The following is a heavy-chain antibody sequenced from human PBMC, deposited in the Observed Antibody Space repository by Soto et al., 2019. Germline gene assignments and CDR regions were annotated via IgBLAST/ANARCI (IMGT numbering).Heavy chain of an antibody. CDR3: ATYYYDSSGYYDAFDI. Sequence: SVKVSCKASGGTFSSYASRWVRQAPGQGLEWMGGIIPIFGTANYAQKFQGRVTITADESTSTAYMELSSLRSEDTAVYYCATYYYDSSGYYDAFDIWGQGTMVTVSS. CDR1: GGTFSSYA. J-gene: IGHJ3*02. CDR2: IIPIFGTA. D-gene: IGHD3-22*01. V-gene: IGHV1-69*13.